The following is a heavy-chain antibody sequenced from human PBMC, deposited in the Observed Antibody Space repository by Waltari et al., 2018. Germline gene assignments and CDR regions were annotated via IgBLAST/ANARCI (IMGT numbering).Heavy chain of an antibody. J-gene: IGHJ4*02. CDR1: GSSVSEFP. CDR2: ISGGGGNT. D-gene: IGHD1-20*01. CDR3: AKEHTVTGARPFDY. V-gene: IGHV3-23*01. Sequence: EVHLLESGGVLTRPGVSLRLSCAASGSSVSEFPRRWVRQAPGKGLEWVSSISGGGGNTYYAASVEGRFIISRDNSKNTVSLEMTSLRAEDTAIYYCAKEHTVTGARPFDYWGRGTLVTVSS.